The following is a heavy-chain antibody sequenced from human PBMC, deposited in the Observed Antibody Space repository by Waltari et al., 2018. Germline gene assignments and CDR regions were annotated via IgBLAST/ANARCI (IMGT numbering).Heavy chain of an antibody. CDR2: IIPNSGGT. Sequence: QVQLVQSGAEVTKPGASLTVACTAPGYSVNGYAIHWVRQAPGQGLEWLGRIIPNSGGTNYAQKFKGRVTMTRDTSISTAYMELSRLRSDDTAVYYRASCSSTSCYVGAFDIWGQGTMVTVSS. D-gene: IGHD2-2*01. CDR3: ASCSSTSCYVGAFDI. V-gene: IGHV1-2*06. J-gene: IGHJ3*02. CDR1: GYSVNGYA.